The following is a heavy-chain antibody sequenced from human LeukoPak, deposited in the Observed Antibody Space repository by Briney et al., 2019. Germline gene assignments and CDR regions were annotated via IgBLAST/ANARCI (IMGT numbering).Heavy chain of an antibody. Sequence: GGSLRLSCAASGFTFSSYAFHWVRQAPGKGLEWVALILYDGSNEYYADSVKGRFTISRDNANNLLYLQMNSLRAEDTAVYYCARDVDYANPRHDYWGQGTLVTVSS. CDR3: ARDVDYANPRHDY. V-gene: IGHV3-30*04. D-gene: IGHD4/OR15-4a*01. J-gene: IGHJ4*02. CDR2: ILYDGSNE. CDR1: GFTFSSYA.